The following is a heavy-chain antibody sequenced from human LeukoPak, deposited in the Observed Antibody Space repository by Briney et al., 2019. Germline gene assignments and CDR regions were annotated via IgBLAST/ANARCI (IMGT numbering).Heavy chain of an antibody. Sequence: GASVKVSCKASGYTFTGYYMHWVRQAPGQGLEWMGWISAYNGNTNYAQKLQGRVTMTTDTSTSTAYMELRSLRSDDTAVYYCARWRGVYYYDSSGAHALDIWGQGTMVTVSS. D-gene: IGHD3-22*01. CDR2: ISAYNGNT. V-gene: IGHV1-18*04. J-gene: IGHJ3*02. CDR3: ARWRGVYYYDSSGAHALDI. CDR1: GYTFTGYY.